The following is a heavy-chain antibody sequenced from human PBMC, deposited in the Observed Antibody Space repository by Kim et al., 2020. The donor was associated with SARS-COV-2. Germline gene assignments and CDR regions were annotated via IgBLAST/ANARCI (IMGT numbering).Heavy chain of an antibody. CDR1: GYTLTHLS. V-gene: IGHV1-24*01. Sequence: ASVKVSCKVSGYTLTHLSMHWVRQAPGKGLEWMGGFDPDRGKTFYAQKFQGRVTLTADTSTSTAYIELTSLTSEDTAVYYCATTLPGDPTHPYYGFDFWG. CDR2: FDPDRGKT. J-gene: IGHJ4*01. D-gene: IGHD3-3*01. CDR3: ATTLPGDPTHPYYGFDF.